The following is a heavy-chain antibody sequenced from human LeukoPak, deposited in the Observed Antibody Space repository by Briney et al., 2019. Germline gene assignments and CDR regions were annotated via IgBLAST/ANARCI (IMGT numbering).Heavy chain of an antibody. J-gene: IGHJ4*02. CDR2: TYYRSKWYN. Sequence: SQTLSLTCAISGDSVSSNSAAWDWIRQSPSRGLEWLGRTYYRSKWYNDYAVSVKSRITINPDTSKNQFSLQLNSVTPEDTAVYYCARDHCSGGSCYWRFDYWGQGTLVTVSS. CDR1: GDSVSSNSAA. D-gene: IGHD2-15*01. CDR3: ARDHCSGGSCYWRFDY. V-gene: IGHV6-1*01.